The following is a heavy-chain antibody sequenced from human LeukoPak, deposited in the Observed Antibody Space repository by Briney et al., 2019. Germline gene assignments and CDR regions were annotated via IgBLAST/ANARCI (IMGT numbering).Heavy chain of an antibody. Sequence: GGSLRLSCAASGFTFSNARMTWVRQDPGKGLEWVARIKSKTDGGTTNYAAPVKGRLTISRDESTNTLYLQMNSLKTEDTAVYYCTTGGSYSDYWGQGTLVTVSS. CDR3: TTGGSYSDY. CDR1: GFTFSNAR. D-gene: IGHD1-26*01. CDR2: IKSKTDGGTT. J-gene: IGHJ4*02. V-gene: IGHV3-15*01.